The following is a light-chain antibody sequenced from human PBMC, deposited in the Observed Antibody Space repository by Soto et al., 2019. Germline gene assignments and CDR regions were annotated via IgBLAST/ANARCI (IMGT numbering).Light chain of an antibody. CDR1: QYINTR. V-gene: IGKV3-11*01. J-gene: IGKJ5*01. CDR3: QQRTRWPMT. Sequence: EIVLTQSPATLSSFPGDRVTLSCRASQYINTRLAWYQHRPGQPPRLLIYQTSLRAAGIPARFSASGSGTDFTLTISRLEPEDFAVYYCQQRTRWPMTFGQGRRLENK. CDR2: QTS.